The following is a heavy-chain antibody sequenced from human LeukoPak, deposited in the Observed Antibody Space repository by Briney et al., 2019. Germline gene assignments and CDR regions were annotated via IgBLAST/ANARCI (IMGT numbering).Heavy chain of an antibody. J-gene: IGHJ4*02. D-gene: IGHD3-22*01. CDR2: IYYSGST. Sequence: PSETLSLTYPVPGASISSGNSYSSWLRQHPGKGLEWIGYIYYSGSTFYNPSLKSRVTISIDTSKNQFSLKLTSVTAADTAVYYCARADYYGSSAYPYWGQGTLVTVSS. V-gene: IGHV4-31*03. CDR3: ARADYYGSSAYPY. CDR1: GASISSGNSY.